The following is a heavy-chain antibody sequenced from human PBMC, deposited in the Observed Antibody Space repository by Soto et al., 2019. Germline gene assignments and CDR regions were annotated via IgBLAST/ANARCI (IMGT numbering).Heavy chain of an antibody. D-gene: IGHD3-10*01. V-gene: IGHV2-70*04. CDR2: IDWDDDK. Sequence: SGPTLVNPTQTLTLTCTFSGFSLRTTGMRVSWIRQPPGKALEWLARIDWDDDKFYSTSLKTRLTISKDTSENQVVLTMTNMDPVGTATYYCARTAGYYRGRHFDFWGQGTLVTVSS. CDR3: ARTAGYYRGRHFDF. CDR1: GFSLRTTGMR. J-gene: IGHJ4*02.